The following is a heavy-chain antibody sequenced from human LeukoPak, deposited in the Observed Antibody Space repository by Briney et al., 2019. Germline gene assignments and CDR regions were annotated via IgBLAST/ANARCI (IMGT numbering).Heavy chain of an antibody. CDR3: ARVPDYYDSSGYYYGAFDI. CDR2: INPNSGGT. CDR1: GYTFTGYY. J-gene: IGHJ3*02. Sequence: ASVKVSCKASGYTFTGYYMHWVRQAPGQGLEWMGWINPNSGGTNYAQKFQGRVTMTRDTSISTAYMELSRLRSDDTAVYYCARVPDYYDSSGYYYGAFDIWGQGTMVTVSS. V-gene: IGHV1-2*02. D-gene: IGHD3-22*01.